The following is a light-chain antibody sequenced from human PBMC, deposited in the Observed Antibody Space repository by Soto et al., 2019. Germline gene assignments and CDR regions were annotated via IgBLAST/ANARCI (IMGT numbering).Light chain of an antibody. CDR2: GAS. Sequence: EIVMTQSPATLSVSPGERATLSCRASQSVSSNLAWYQQKPGQAPRLLIYGASTRATGIPARFSGSGSGTEFTLTISSLQSEDFAVYYCQQYNNWPRGTFDQGNKVEIK. V-gene: IGKV3-15*01. CDR3: QQYNNWPRGT. J-gene: IGKJ1*01. CDR1: QSVSSN.